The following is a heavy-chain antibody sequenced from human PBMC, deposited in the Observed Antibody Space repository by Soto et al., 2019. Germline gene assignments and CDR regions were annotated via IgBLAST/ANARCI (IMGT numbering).Heavy chain of an antibody. CDR2: IWYDGSNK. Sequence: QVPLVESGGGVVQPGRSLRLSCAASGFTFSSYGMHWVRQAPGKGLEWVAVIWYDGSNKYYADSVKGRFTISRDNSKNTLYLQMNSLRAEDTAVYYCARDLRYYDSSGSGTLGCYFDYWGQGTLVTVSS. CDR1: GFTFSSYG. J-gene: IGHJ4*02. V-gene: IGHV3-33*01. D-gene: IGHD3-22*01. CDR3: ARDLRYYDSSGSGTLGCYFDY.